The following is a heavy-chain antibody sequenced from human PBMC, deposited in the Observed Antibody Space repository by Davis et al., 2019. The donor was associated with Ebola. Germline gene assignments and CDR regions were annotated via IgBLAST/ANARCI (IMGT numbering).Heavy chain of an antibody. CDR3: AKRWQVRYFGY. Sequence: GESLKISCAASGFTFSSYWMHWVRQAPGKGLVWVSRINPDGSFTDYADSVKGRFSISRDSTSNTLYLHMNSLRVEDTAVYYCAKRWQVRYFGYWGQGTLVTVSS. J-gene: IGHJ4*02. D-gene: IGHD4-23*01. CDR1: GFTFSSYW. CDR2: INPDGSFT. V-gene: IGHV3-74*01.